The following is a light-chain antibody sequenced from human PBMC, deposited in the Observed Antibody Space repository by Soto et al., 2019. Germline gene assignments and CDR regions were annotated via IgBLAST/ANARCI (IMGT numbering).Light chain of an antibody. V-gene: IGKV3-20*01. J-gene: IGKJ1*01. CDR1: QSVSSYS. Sequence: ENVLTQSPGTLSLSPGERATLSCRASQSVSSYSLAWYQQKPGQAPRLVMYGTSNRATGIPDRFSGSGSGTDFTLTISRLEPEDYAVYYCQQYGHSLWTFGQGTKVDIK. CDR2: GTS. CDR3: QQYGHSLWT.